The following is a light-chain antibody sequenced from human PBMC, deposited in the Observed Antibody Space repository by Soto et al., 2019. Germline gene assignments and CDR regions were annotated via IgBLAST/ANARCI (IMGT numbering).Light chain of an antibody. CDR2: AAS. Sequence: IQVTKSPSTVSGSEEDRVTITCRASQSISSYLNWYQQKPGQAPKLLIYAASSLQSGVPSRFSGSGSGTDFTLTISSLRPEDFATYYCQQSYSTRRTFGQGTKVDI. CDR3: QQSYSTRRT. J-gene: IGKJ1*01. V-gene: IGKV1-39*01. CDR1: QSISSY.